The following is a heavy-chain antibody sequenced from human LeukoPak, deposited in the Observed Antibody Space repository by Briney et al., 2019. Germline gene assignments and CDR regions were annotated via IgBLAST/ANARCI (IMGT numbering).Heavy chain of an antibody. CDR1: GFTVSSNY. CDR3: ARNRAGYSSSWYNY. Sequence: GGSLRLSCAASGFTVSSNYMSWVRQAPGKGLEWVSVIYSGGSTYYADSVKGRFTISRDNSKNTLYLQMNSLRAGDTAVYYCARNRAGYSSSWYNYWGQGTLVTVSS. D-gene: IGHD6-13*01. V-gene: IGHV3-53*01. CDR2: IYSGGST. J-gene: IGHJ4*02.